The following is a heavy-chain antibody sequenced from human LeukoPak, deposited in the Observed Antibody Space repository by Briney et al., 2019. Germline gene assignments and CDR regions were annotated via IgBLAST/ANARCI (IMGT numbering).Heavy chain of an antibody. V-gene: IGHV3-48*04. CDR1: EFTFSSYS. CDR2: ISSSGSTI. Sequence: PGGSLRLSCTASEFTFSSYSVNWVRQAPGKGLEWVSYISSSGSTIYYADSVKGRFTISRDNAKNSLYLQMNSLRAEDTAVYYCAELGITMIGGVWGKGTTVTISS. CDR3: AELGITMIGGV. J-gene: IGHJ6*04. D-gene: IGHD3-10*02.